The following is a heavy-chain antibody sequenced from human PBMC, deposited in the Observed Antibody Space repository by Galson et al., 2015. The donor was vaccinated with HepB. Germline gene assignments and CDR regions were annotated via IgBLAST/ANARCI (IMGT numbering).Heavy chain of an antibody. D-gene: IGHD2-2*01. V-gene: IGHV1-3*01. CDR3: ASDPPPSPDCSSTSCYAPRFGY. Sequence: SVKVSCKASGSTFTSYAMHWVRQAPGQRLEWMGWINAGNGNTKYSQKFQGRVTITRDTSASTAYMELSSLRSEDTAVYYCASDPPPSPDCSSTSCYAPRFGYWGQGTLVTVSS. CDR1: GSTFTSYA. CDR2: INAGNGNT. J-gene: IGHJ4*02.